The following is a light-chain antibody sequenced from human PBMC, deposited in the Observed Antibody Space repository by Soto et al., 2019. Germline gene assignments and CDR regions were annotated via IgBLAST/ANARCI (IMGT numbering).Light chain of an antibody. Sequence: IVLTQSPATLSLSPGEGATLSFRASQNVSNRYLAWYQQIPGQAPRLPIFGSYSRPTGIPDRFSGSGSGTDFTLAISRLQPEDFAVYYCHHYDASPPFTFGQGTRV. CDR2: GSY. CDR3: HHYDASPPFT. CDR1: QNVSNRY. V-gene: IGKV3-20*01. J-gene: IGKJ2*01.